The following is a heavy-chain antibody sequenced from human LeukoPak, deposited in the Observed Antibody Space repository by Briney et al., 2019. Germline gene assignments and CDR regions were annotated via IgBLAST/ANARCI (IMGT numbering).Heavy chain of an antibody. CDR1: GFSLSTYS. J-gene: IGHJ4*02. D-gene: IGHD3-10*01. V-gene: IGHV3-48*02. CDR2: ISSSSSTI. CDR3: AGPSYYGSGNYPCDY. Sequence: PGGSLRLSCAASGFSLSTYSMNWVRQAPGKGLEWVSYISSSSSTIFYADSVKGRFTISRDNAKNSLYLQMSSLRDEDTAVYYCAGPSYYGSGNYPCDYWGQGTLVTVSS.